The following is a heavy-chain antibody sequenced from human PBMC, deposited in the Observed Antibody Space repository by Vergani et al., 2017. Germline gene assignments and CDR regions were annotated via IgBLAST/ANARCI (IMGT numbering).Heavy chain of an antibody. V-gene: IGHV3-21*01. J-gene: IGHJ6*02. CDR1: GFTLSSYR. CDR2: ISSISSYI. Sequence: EVQLVESGGGPVKPWGSLRLPCAAFGFTLSSYRMNWVRQAPGKGLEWGSSISSISSYIYYADSVKGRFTISRDNAKNSLYLQMNSLRAEDTAVYYCARIVGGPDVWGQGTTVTVSS. CDR3: ARIVGGPDV. D-gene: IGHD1-26*01.